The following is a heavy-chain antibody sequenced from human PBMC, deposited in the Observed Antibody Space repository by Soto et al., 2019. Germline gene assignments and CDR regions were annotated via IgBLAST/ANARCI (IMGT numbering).Heavy chain of an antibody. J-gene: IGHJ4*02. CDR1: GGTFSSYA. D-gene: IGHD3-22*01. V-gene: IGHV1-69*01. CDR3: ARVRGYYYDSSGYYRFDY. Sequence: QVQLVQSGAEVKKPGSSVKVSCKASGGTFSSYAISWVRQAPGQGLEWMGGIIPIFGTANYAQKFQGRVTITADESTSTAYMELSSLRSEDTAAYYCARVRGYYYDSSGYYRFDYWGQGTLVTVSS. CDR2: IIPIFGTA.